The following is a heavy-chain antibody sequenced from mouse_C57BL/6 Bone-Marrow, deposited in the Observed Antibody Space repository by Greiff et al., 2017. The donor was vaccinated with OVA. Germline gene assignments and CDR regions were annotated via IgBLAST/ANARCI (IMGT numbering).Heavy chain of an antibody. CDR1: GFTFSDYY. CDR3: ARVPYYGSSLDY. CDR2: INYDGSST. J-gene: IGHJ2*01. Sequence: EVHLVESEGGLVQPGSSMKLSCTASGFTFSDYYMAWVRQVPEKGLEWVANINYDGSSTYYLDSLKSRFIISRDNAKNILYLQMSSLKSEDTATYYCARVPYYGSSLDYWGQGTTLTVSS. D-gene: IGHD1-1*01. V-gene: IGHV5-16*01.